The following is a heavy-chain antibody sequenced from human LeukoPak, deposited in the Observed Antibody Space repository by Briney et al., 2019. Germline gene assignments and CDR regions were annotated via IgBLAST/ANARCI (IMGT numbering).Heavy chain of an antibody. CDR1: GFTFSNYN. D-gene: IGHD1-1*01. V-gene: IGHV3-48*04. CDR2: ISSSSSTI. Sequence: GGSLRLSCAASGFTFSNYNMNWVRQAPGKGLEWVSYISSSSSTICYADSVKGRFTISRDNAKNSLYLQMNSLRAEDTAVYYCARDNERGSSFDYWGQGTLVTVSS. CDR3: ARDNERGSSFDY. J-gene: IGHJ4*02.